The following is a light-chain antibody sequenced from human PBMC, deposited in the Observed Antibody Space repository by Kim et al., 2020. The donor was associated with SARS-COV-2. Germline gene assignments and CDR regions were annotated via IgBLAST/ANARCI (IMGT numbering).Light chain of an antibody. V-gene: IGKV1-5*03. CDR3: QQYDFYPLT. CDR1: QSIKSW. Sequence: DIQMTQSPSTLSASVGDRVTITCRASQSIKSWLAWYQQKPGKAPNLLIYKASSLESGVPSRFSGSGSGTEFTLTISSLQSDDFATYYCQQYDFYPLTFGGGTKVDIK. J-gene: IGKJ4*01. CDR2: KAS.